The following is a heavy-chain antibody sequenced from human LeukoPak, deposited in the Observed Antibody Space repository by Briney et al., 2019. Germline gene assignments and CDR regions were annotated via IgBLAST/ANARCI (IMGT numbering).Heavy chain of an antibody. J-gene: IGHJ4*02. CDR2: IYSGGST. V-gene: IGHV3-66*01. D-gene: IGHD6-13*01. CDR3: AKGIAAYYFDY. Sequence: GGSLRLSCAASGFTVSSNYMSWVRQAPGKGLEWVSVIYSGGSTYYADSVKGRFTISRDNSKNTLYLQMNSLRAEDTAVYYCAKGIAAYYFDYWGQGTLVTVSS. CDR1: GFTVSSNY.